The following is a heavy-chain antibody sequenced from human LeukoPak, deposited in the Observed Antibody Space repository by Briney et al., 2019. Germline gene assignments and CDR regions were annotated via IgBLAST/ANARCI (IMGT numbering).Heavy chain of an antibody. D-gene: IGHD6-19*01. CDR1: GFTFSSYG. CDR3: ASSPSSYFDY. CDR2: VSYDGTNK. Sequence: PGGSLRLSCAASGFTFSSYGMHWVRQAPGKGLEWIALVSYDGTNKFYTDSVMGRFTVSRDNSKNMLYLQMSSLRTEDTGVYYCASSPSSYFDYWGQXTLVXVSS. J-gene: IGHJ4*02. V-gene: IGHV3-30*19.